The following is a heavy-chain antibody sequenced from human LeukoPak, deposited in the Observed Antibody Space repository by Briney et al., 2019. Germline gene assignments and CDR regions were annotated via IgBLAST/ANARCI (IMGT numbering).Heavy chain of an antibody. D-gene: IGHD5-24*01. V-gene: IGHV4-61*01. J-gene: IGHJ4*02. CDR3: ARGLDGYNYYFDY. CDR2: IYYSGST. CDR1: GYSISSGYY. Sequence: SGTLSLTCTVSGYSISSGYYWGWIRQPPGKGLEWIGYIYYSGSTNYNPSLKSRVTISVDTSKNQFSLKLSSVTAADTAVYYCARGLDGYNYYFDYWGQGTLVTVSS.